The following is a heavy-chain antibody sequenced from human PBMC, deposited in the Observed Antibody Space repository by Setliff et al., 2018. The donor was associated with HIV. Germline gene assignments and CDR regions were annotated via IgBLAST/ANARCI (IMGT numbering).Heavy chain of an antibody. J-gene: IGHJ5*02. V-gene: IGHV4-59*01. CDR3: ARAPRGSGWYPNWFDP. CDR1: GGSFTTYY. Sequence: SETLSLTCAVYGGSFTTYYWSWIRQPPGKGLEWIGYIYYSGSTNYNPSLKSRVTISVDTSKNQFSLKLSSVTAADTAVYYCARAPRGSGWYPNWFDPWGQGTLVTVSS. D-gene: IGHD6-19*01. CDR2: IYYSGST.